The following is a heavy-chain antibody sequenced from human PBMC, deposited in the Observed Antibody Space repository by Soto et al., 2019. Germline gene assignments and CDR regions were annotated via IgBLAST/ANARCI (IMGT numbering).Heavy chain of an antibody. D-gene: IGHD3-9*01. V-gene: IGHV1-8*01. CDR2: MNPNSGNT. J-gene: IGHJ6*02. CDR1: GYTFTSYD. CDR3: ARGHYDILTGYHPGYYYYYGMDV. Sequence: VAAVKVSCKASGYTFTSYDINWVRQATGQGLEWMGWMNPNSGNTGYAQKFQGRVTMTRNTSTSTAYMELSSLRSEDTAVYYCARGHYDILTGYHPGYYYYYGMDVWGQGTTVTVSS.